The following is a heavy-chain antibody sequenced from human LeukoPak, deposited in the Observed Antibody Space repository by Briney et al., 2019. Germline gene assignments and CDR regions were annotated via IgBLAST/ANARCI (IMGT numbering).Heavy chain of an antibody. CDR2: ISGDGGST. V-gene: IGHV3-43*02. J-gene: IGHJ5*02. D-gene: IGHD3-10*01. Sequence: QPGGSLRLSCAAPGFMFHDYAIHWVRQAPGKGLEWVSLISGDGGSTFYADSVKGRFTISRDNSKNSLYLQMNSLRDEDTAVYYCAGKTGYNWFDPWGQGTLVTVSS. CDR3: AGKTGYNWFDP. CDR1: GFMFHDYA.